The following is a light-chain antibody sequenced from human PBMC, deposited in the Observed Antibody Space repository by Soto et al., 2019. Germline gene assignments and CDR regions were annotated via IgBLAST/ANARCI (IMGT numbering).Light chain of an antibody. V-gene: IGLV2-8*01. Sequence: QSVLTQPPSASGSPGQSVTISCTGTSSDVGGYNYVSWYQQHPGKAPKLMIYEVSKRPSGVPDRFSGSKSGNTASLTVSGLQTEDEDDYYCSSYAGSYTVVFGGGTKVTVL. CDR3: SSYAGSYTVV. J-gene: IGLJ2*01. CDR1: SSDVGGYNY. CDR2: EVS.